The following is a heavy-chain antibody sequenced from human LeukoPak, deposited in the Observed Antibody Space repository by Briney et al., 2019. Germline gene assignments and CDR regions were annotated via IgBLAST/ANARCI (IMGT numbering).Heavy chain of an antibody. Sequence: PGESLKISCKAYGYSFFSNYWIAWVRQTPGKGLEWMGILYPGDSDSRYSPSFQGQVTISADRSISTAYLHWSSLKVSDTAMYYCARASRDGYNQNFDYWGQGTLVTVSS. CDR2: LYPGDSDS. CDR1: GYSFFSNYW. D-gene: IGHD5-24*01. J-gene: IGHJ4*02. CDR3: ARASRDGYNQNFDY. V-gene: IGHV5-51*01.